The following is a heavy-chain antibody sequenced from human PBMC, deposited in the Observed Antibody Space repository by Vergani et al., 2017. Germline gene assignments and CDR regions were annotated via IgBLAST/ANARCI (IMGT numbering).Heavy chain of an antibody. CDR1: GDSISSGTYY. CDR2: IYTSGST. CDR3: ASYRVQGKGSFDY. Sequence: QVQLQESGPGLVKPSQPLSLTCTVSGDSISSGTYYYSWIRQPAGKGLEWIGHIYTSGSTNYNPSLKSRVTMSVDTSKNQFSLKLSSVTAADTAVYYCASYRVQGKGSFDYWGQGTLVTVSS. V-gene: IGHV4-61*02. D-gene: IGHD3-10*01. J-gene: IGHJ4*02.